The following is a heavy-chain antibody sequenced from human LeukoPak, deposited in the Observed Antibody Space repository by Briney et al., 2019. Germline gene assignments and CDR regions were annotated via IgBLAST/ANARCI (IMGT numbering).Heavy chain of an antibody. CDR1: GYTFTGYY. V-gene: IGHV1-2*04. CDR3: AREGFYSGSYYDY. CDR2: INPNSGGT. D-gene: IGHD1-26*01. Sequence: ASVKVSCKASGYTFTGYYMHWVRQAPGQGLEWMGWINPNSGGTNYAQKFQGWVTMTRDTSISTAYMELSRLRSDDTAVYYCAREGFYSGSYYDYWGQGTLVTVSS. J-gene: IGHJ4*02.